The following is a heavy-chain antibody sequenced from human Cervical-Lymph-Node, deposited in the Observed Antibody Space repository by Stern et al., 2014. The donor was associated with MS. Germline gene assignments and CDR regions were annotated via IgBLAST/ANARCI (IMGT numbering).Heavy chain of an antibody. D-gene: IGHD6-13*01. J-gene: IGHJ5*02. Sequence: QVQLVQSGAEVKKPGASVKVSCKASGYTFTSYAIHWVRQAPGQRLEWMGRINTANGDTYYSEKFQGSVTFTRDTSANTAYMELFSLTSEDTTVYYCGRGQQSFDPWGQGTLVTVSA. V-gene: IGHV1-3*04. CDR1: GYTFTSYA. CDR3: GRGQQSFDP. CDR2: INTANGDT.